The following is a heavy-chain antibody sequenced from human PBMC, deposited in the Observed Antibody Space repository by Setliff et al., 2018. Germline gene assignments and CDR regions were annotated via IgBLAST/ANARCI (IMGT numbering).Heavy chain of an antibody. J-gene: IGHJ3*02. V-gene: IGHV4-38-2*01. CDR3: ARHIWGAKMQLPHDVLDI. CDR1: YYSISSGYY. D-gene: IGHD2-2*01. CDR2: MYHSGST. Sequence: PSETLSLTCAVSYYSISSGYYWGWIRQPPGKGLEWIGSMYHSGSTYYSPSLESRVTISVDMSKNHLSLKLSSVTAADTAVYYCARHIWGAKMQLPHDVLDIWGQGTMVTVSS.